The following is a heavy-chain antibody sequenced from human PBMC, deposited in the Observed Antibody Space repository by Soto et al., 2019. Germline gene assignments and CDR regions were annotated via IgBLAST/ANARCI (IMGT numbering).Heavy chain of an antibody. Sequence: QVQLVQSGAEVKKPRASVKVSCKASGYSFRDYGISWLRQAPGQGLEWMGWISPYTGNTHFEQKFQDRVTMTTDTYPSTVYMEVSSLRPDDTAVYYCAKDPERQQLVTNWFDSWGQGTLVSV. CDR2: ISPYTGNT. D-gene: IGHD6-13*01. J-gene: IGHJ5*01. CDR3: AKDPERQQLVTNWFDS. V-gene: IGHV1-18*01. CDR1: GYSFRDYG.